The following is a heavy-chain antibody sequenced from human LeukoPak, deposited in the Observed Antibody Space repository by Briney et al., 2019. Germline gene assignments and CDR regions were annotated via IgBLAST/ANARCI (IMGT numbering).Heavy chain of an antibody. V-gene: IGHV3-48*03. D-gene: IGHD3-10*02. J-gene: IGHJ6*04. CDR2: NSSSGSTI. CDR3: AELGITMIGGV. Sequence: PGGSLRLSCAASGFTFSSYEMNWVRQAPGKGLEWVSYNSSSGSTIYYADSVKGRFTISRDNAKNSLYLQMNSLRAEDTAVYYCAELGITMIGGVWGKGTTVTISS. CDR1: GFTFSSYE.